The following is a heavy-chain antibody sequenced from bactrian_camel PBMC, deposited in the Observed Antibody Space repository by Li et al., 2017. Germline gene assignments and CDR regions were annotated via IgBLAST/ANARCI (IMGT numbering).Heavy chain of an antibody. CDR2: ISSVGGSTVGSV. D-gene: IGHD1*01. J-gene: IGHJ4*01. V-gene: IGHV3S53*01. CDR3: AADWRFWEWCTLVGNEYNV. CDR1: GYIYFEMNC. Sequence: HVQLVESGGGSVQAGGSLTLSCAVSGYIYFEMNCMGWFREAPGKEREGVGSISSVGGSTVGSVYYANSVKGRFTISQDNAKNTLYLQMNSLKPDDTAIYYCAADWRFWEWCTLVGNEYNVWGQGTQVTVS.